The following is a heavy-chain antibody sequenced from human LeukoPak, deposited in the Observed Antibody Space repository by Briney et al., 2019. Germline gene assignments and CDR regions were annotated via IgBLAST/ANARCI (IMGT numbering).Heavy chain of an antibody. CDR1: GGXFSGYY. V-gene: IGHV4-34*01. Sequence: SETLSLTCVVYGGXFSGYYCSWIRQPPGKGLEWIGEINHRGSTNYNPSLKSRVTISVDTSKNQFSLRLSSVTAADTAVYYCARDGRDTSALYNPLRFDYWGQGTLVTVSS. J-gene: IGHJ4*02. CDR3: ARDGRDTSALYNPLRFDY. D-gene: IGHD1-1*01. CDR2: INHRGST.